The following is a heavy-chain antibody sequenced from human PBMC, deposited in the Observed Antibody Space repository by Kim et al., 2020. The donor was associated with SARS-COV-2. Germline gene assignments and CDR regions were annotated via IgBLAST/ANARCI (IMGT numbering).Heavy chain of an antibody. D-gene: IGHD3-9*01. CDR3: ARMVTIFWSYGMGV. J-gene: IGHJ6*02. V-gene: IGHV4-59*01. Sequence: NPSLKSRVTISVDTSKNQFSLKLSSVTAADTAVYYCARMVTIFWSYGMGVWGQGTTVTVSS.